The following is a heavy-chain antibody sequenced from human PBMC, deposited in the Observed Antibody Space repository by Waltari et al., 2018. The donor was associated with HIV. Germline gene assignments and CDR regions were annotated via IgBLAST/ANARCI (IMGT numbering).Heavy chain of an antibody. CDR2: IQYGGNT. J-gene: IGHJ5*02. Sequence: QLQLQESGPGVVKPLETLSLTCTVSGGFFRSSDYYWDWFRQSPGKGLEWIGNIQYGGNTIYTPSLESRVSMSIDTSRGQFSLTLKDVTAADTAVYFCARRGNYRAAEYNYFGPWGQGIQVIVSS. CDR3: ARRGNYRAAEYNYFGP. D-gene: IGHD1-7*01. V-gene: IGHV4-39*01. CDR1: GGFFRSSDYY.